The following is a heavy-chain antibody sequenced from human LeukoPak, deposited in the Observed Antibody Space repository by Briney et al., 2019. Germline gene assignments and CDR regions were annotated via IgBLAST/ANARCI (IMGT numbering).Heavy chain of an antibody. CDR3: ARSHSRCYFDY. J-gene: IGHJ4*02. CDR2: IYSGGST. D-gene: IGHD4-17*01. Sequence: PGGSLRLSCAASGFTVSSNYMSWVRQAPGKGLEWVSVIYSGGSTYYADSVKGRFTISRDNSKNTLYLQMNSLRAEDTAVYYCARSHSRCYFDYWGQGTLVTVSS. CDR1: GFTVSSNY. V-gene: IGHV3-66*02.